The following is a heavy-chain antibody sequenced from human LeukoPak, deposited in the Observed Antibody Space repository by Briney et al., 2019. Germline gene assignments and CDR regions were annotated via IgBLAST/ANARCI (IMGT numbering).Heavy chain of an antibody. CDR3: AKAVDYSLTAWDLWFGELFSSFDY. CDR1: GFTFSSYA. J-gene: IGHJ4*02. CDR2: ISGSGGST. V-gene: IGHV3-23*01. Sequence: PGGSLRLSCAASGFTFSSYAMSWVRQAPGKGLEWVSAISGSGGSTYYADSVKGRFTISRDNSKNTLYLQMNSLRAEDTAVYYCAKAVDYSLTAWDLWFGELFSSFDYWGQGTLVTVSS. D-gene: IGHD3-10*01.